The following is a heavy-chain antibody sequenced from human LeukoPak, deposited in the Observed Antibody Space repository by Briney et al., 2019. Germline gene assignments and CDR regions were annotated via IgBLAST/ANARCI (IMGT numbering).Heavy chain of an antibody. V-gene: IGHV4-61*02. CDR1: GGSISSGSYY. J-gene: IGHJ6*03. CDR2: IYTSGST. D-gene: IGHD6-19*01. CDR3: ARDSPTRWLRTYYYYYMDV. Sequence: PSETLSLTCTVSGGSISSGSYYWSWIRQPAGKGLEWIGRIYTSGSTNYNPSLKGRVTISVDTSKNQFSLKLSSVTAADTAVYYCARDSPTRWLRTYYYYYMDVWGKGTTVTISS.